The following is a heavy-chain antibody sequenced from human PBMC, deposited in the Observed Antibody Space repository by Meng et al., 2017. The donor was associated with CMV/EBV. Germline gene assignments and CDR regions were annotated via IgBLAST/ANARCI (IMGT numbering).Heavy chain of an antibody. Sequence: ASVKVSCNASGYTFTSYDINWVRQATGQGLEWMGWMNPNSGNTGYAQKFQGRVTITRNTSISTAYMELSSLRSEDTAVYYCARALGAYYFDYWGQGTLVTVSS. V-gene: IGHV1-8*03. CDR3: ARALGAYYFDY. J-gene: IGHJ4*02. CDR2: MNPNSGNT. CDR1: GYTFTSYD.